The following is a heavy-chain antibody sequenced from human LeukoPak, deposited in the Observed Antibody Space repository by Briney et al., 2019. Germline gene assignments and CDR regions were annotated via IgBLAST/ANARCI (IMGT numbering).Heavy chain of an antibody. CDR3: ARVTDYGGNSYYFDY. Sequence: SVNVSYKASGYTFTHYGLIWVQQAPGQGLEGMGWISAYNGKTNYAQKLQGTVTMTTDTSTRTAYMELRSLRSDETGVYYCARVTDYGGNSYYFDYWGQGTLVTVSS. CDR1: GYTFTHYG. V-gene: IGHV1-18*01. D-gene: IGHD4-23*01. CDR2: ISAYNGKT. J-gene: IGHJ4*02.